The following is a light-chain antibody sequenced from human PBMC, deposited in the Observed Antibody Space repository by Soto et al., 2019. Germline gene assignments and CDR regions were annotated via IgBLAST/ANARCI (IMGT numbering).Light chain of an antibody. CDR3: SSHTSSSTVV. Sequence: QSALTQPASVSGSPGQLITISCTGTSSDVGGYNYVSWYQQHPGKAPKLMIYDVSNRPSGVSNRFSGSKSGNTASLTISGLQAEDEADYYCSSHTSSSTVVFGGGTKLTVL. V-gene: IGLV2-14*01. CDR1: SSDVGGYNY. J-gene: IGLJ2*01. CDR2: DVS.